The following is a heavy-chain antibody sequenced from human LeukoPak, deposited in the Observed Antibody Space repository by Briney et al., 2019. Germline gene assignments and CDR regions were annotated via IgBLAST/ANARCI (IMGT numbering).Heavy chain of an antibody. CDR2: INSDGSSP. V-gene: IGHV3-74*01. Sequence: PGGSLRLSCGASGFTFSGYWMHWVRQAPGKGLVWVSRINSDGSSPSYADSVKGRFTISRDNAKSTLYLQMNSLRAEDTAVYYCARGGGYSYGATDYWGQGTLVTVSS. CDR1: GFTFSGYW. J-gene: IGHJ4*02. D-gene: IGHD5-18*01. CDR3: ARGGGYSYGATDY.